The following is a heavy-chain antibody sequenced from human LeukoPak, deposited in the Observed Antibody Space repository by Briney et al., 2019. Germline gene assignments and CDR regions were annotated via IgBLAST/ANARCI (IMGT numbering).Heavy chain of an antibody. D-gene: IGHD1-26*01. J-gene: IGHJ6*02. CDR3: AREAVSGSYYYYYYGMDV. V-gene: IGHV3-53*05. CDR1: GFTVNSNY. CDR2: LYSDGRT. Sequence: GGSLRLSCAASGFTVNSNYMNWVRQAPGKGLEWVSVLYSDGRTYYADSVKGRFTISRDNSKNTLYLQMNSLRAEDTAVYYCAREAVSGSYYYYYYGMDVWGQGTTVTVSS.